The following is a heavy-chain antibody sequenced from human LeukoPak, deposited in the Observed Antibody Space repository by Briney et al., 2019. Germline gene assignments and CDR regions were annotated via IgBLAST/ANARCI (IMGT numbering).Heavy chain of an antibody. D-gene: IGHD3-3*01. V-gene: IGHV3-53*05. CDR2: IYFGGTT. CDR3: AKDLDSSGFSY. J-gene: IGHJ4*02. Sequence: GGSLRLSCAASGFTVSSNYMTWVRQAPGQGLEWVSVIYFGGTTYYADSVKDRFTISRDNSKHTLYLQMNSLRPEDTALYYCAKDLDSSGFSYWGQGTLVTVSS. CDR1: GFTVSSNY.